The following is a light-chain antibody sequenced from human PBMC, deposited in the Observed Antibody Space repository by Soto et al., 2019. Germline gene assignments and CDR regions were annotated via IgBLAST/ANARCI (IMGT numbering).Light chain of an antibody. J-gene: IGLJ3*02. Sequence: QSVLTQPPSASGTPGQRVTISCSGSTSNIGSHSVNWYQQLPGTAPKLLIYNNDQRPSGVPDRFSGSKSGTSASLASSGLQSEDEATYYCAAWDDSLNGHWVFGGGTKVTVL. CDR3: AAWDDSLNGHWV. CDR1: TSNIGSHS. CDR2: NND. V-gene: IGLV1-44*01.